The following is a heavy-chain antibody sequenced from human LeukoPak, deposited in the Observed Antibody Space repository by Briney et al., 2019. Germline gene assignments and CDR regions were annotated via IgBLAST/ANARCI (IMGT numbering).Heavy chain of an antibody. CDR1: GFTFSSYG. CDR2: ISYDGSNK. CDR3: AKDLLRLRQFDY. D-gene: IGHD5-12*01. V-gene: IGHV3-30*18. J-gene: IGHJ4*02. Sequence: GRSLRLSCAASGFTFSSYGMRWVRQAPGKGLEWVAVISYDGSNKYYADSVKGRFTISRDNSKNTLYLQMNSLRAEDTAVYYCAKDLLRLRQFDYWGQGTLVTVSS.